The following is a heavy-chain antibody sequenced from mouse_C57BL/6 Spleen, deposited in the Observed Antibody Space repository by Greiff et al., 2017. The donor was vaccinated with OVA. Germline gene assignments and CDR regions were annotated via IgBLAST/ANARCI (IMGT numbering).Heavy chain of an antibody. CDR1: GFTFSDYG. J-gene: IGHJ4*01. CDR2: ISSGSSTI. Sequence: EVKVVESGGGLVKPGGSLKLSCAASGFTFSDYGMHWVRQAPEKGLEWVAYISSGSSTIYYADTVKGRFTISRDNAKDTLFLQMTSLWSEDTAMYYCARLDGFYYAMDYWGQGTSVTVSS. CDR3: ARLDGFYYAMDY. D-gene: IGHD2-3*01. V-gene: IGHV5-17*01.